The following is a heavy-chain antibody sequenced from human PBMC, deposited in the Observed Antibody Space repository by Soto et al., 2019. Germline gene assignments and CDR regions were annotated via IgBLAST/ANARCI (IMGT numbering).Heavy chain of an antibody. J-gene: IGHJ6*03. D-gene: IGHD4-17*01. Sequence: GESLKISCKGSGYSFTSYWIGWVRQMPGKGLEWMGIIYPGDSDTRYSPSFQGQVTISADKSISTAYLQWSSLKASDTAMYYCARHGADGDYYYYYMDVWGKGTTVTVSS. V-gene: IGHV5-51*01. CDR1: GYSFTSYW. CDR2: IYPGDSDT. CDR3: ARHGADGDYYYYYMDV.